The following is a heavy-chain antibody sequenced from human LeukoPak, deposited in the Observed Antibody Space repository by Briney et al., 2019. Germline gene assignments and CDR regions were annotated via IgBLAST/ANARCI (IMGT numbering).Heavy chain of an antibody. J-gene: IGHJ4*02. CDR2: MSGDGKTI. CDR3: AKEGTYYYGSGSYQYYFDY. CDR1: GFTFYTYS. D-gene: IGHD3-10*01. Sequence: PGGSLRLSCSASGFTFYTYSMTWVRQAPGKGLEWVSYMSGDGKTIFYADSVRGRFIISRDNSKNTMSLQMNSLRAEDTAVYYCAKEGTYYYGSGSYQYYFDYWGQGTLVTVSS. V-gene: IGHV3-23*01.